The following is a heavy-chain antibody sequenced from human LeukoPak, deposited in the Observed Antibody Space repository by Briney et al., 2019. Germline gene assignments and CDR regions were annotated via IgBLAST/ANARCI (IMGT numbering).Heavy chain of an antibody. V-gene: IGHV1-69*05. J-gene: IGHJ4*02. CDR1: GGTFSSYA. CDR3: ASSPRSGYYYSHFDY. D-gene: IGHD3-22*01. Sequence: SVKVSCKATGGTFSSYAISWVRQAPGQGLEWMGRIIPIFGTANYAQKFQGRVTITTDESTSTAYMELSSLRSEDTAVYYCASSPRSGYYYSHFDYWGQGTLVTVSS. CDR2: IIPIFGTA.